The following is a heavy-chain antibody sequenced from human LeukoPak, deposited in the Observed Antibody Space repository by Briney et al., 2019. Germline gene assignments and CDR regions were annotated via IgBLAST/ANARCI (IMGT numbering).Heavy chain of an antibody. CDR2: IYSGGST. D-gene: IGHD6-13*01. Sequence: GGSLRLSCAASGFTVSSNYMSWVRQAAGKGLEWVSVIYSGGSTYYADSAKGRFTISRDNSKNTLYLQMNSLRAEDTAVYYCARGFKYSSSWYLQTSYYFDYWGQGTLVTVSS. V-gene: IGHV3-53*01. CDR1: GFTVSSNY. CDR3: ARGFKYSSSWYLQTSYYFDY. J-gene: IGHJ4*02.